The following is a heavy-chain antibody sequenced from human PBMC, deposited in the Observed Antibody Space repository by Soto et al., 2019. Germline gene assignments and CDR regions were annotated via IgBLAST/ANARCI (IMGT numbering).Heavy chain of an antibody. Sequence: QVQLQESGPGLVKPSQTLSLTRTVSGGSISSGDYYWSWIRQPPGKGLEWIGYIYYSGSTYYNPSLKSRVTISVDTSKNQFSLKLSSVTAADTAVYYCARVAGTFYWYFDLWGRGTLVTVSS. CDR3: ARVAGTFYWYFDL. V-gene: IGHV4-30-4*01. D-gene: IGHD3-10*01. J-gene: IGHJ2*01. CDR2: IYYSGST. CDR1: GGSISSGDYY.